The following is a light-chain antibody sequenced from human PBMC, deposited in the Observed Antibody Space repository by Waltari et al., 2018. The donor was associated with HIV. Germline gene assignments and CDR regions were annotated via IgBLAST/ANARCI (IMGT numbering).Light chain of an antibody. CDR3: AAWDDSLSGLVV. V-gene: IGLV1-44*01. CDR2: SNN. J-gene: IGLJ2*01. CDR1: SSNIGRNT. Sequence: QSVLTQPPSASGTPGQRVTISCSGSSSNIGRNTVNWYQQLPGTAPRRLIYSNNQRPSGVPDRFSGSKSGTSASLAISGLQSEDEADYYCAAWDDSLSGLVVFGGGTKLTVL.